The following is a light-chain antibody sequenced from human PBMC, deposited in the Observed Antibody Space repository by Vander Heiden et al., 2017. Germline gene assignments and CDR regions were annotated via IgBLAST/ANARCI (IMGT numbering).Light chain of an antibody. V-gene: IGKV2-30*01. CDR3: IQGTHWPWT. J-gene: IGKJ1*01. CDR2: KVS. CDR1: PGLVYSDGNTY. Sequence: VVMTQSTHSLHGTLGQPASISCRSSPGLVYSDGNTYLNWFQQMPGQSPKRLLFKVSIRDSGVPARFSGSGSGTDFTLKISSLEPEDLGIYYCIQGTHWPWTFVQGTKVEIK.